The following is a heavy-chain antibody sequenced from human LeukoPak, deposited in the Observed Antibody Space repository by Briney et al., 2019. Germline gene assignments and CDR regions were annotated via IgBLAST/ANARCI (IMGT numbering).Heavy chain of an antibody. Sequence: SETRSLTCTVSGGSISSYFWSWIRQPAGKGLEWIGHILTTGSSDYNPSLRSRVTMSVDTSKNQISLKLSSVTAADTAVYYCAREWKSTNNYVDYWGQGTLVTVSS. CDR3: AREWKSTNNYVDY. CDR1: GGSISSYF. CDR2: ILTTGSS. J-gene: IGHJ4*02. V-gene: IGHV4-4*07. D-gene: IGHD5/OR15-5a*01.